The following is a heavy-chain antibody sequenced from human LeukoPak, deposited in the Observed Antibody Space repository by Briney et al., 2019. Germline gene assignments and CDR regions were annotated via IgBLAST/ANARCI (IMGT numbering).Heavy chain of an antibody. CDR3: ARARIAAAGPFDY. J-gene: IGHJ4*02. D-gene: IGHD6-13*01. Sequence: GGSLGLSCAASGFTFSDYYMSWIRQAPGKGLEWVSYISSSSSYTNYADSVKGRFTISRDNAKNSLYLQMNSLRAEDTAVYYCARARIAAAGPFDYWGQGTLVTVSS. CDR1: GFTFSDYY. CDR2: ISSSSSYT. V-gene: IGHV3-11*06.